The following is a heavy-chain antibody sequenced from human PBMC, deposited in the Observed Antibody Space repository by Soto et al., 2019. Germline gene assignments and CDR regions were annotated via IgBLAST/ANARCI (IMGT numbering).Heavy chain of an antibody. CDR2: IWYDGSNK. CDR3: ARVPTVTPVFFDY. V-gene: IGHV3-33*08. J-gene: IGHJ4*02. Sequence: PGGSLRLSCSASGFTFSSYGMHWVRQAPGKGLEWVAVIWYDGSNKYYADSVKGRFTISRDNSKNTLYLQMNSLRAEDTAVYYCARVPTVTPVFFDYWGQGTLVTVS. D-gene: IGHD4-17*01. CDR1: GFTFSSYG.